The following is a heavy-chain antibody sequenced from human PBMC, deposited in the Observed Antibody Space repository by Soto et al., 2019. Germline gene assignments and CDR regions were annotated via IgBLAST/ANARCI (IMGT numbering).Heavy chain of an antibody. J-gene: IGHJ4*02. V-gene: IGHV1-8*01. CDR1: GYTFTSYD. CDR2: MNPNSGNT. Sequence: QVHLVQSGAEVKKPGASVKVSCKASGYTFTSYDTNWVRQATGQGLEWMGWMNPNSGNTGYAQKVQGRVTMTRNTSISTAYMELSSLRSEDTAVYYCASELTTFTRRLVGYWGQGTLVTVSS. CDR3: ASELTTFTRRLVGY. D-gene: IGHD3-9*01.